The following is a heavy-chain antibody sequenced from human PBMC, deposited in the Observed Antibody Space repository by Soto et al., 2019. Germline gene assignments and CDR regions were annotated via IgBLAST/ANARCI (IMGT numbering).Heavy chain of an antibody. J-gene: IGHJ4*02. D-gene: IGHD3-10*01. CDR1: GFTFSSYG. CDR3: ARYGSYYYGSGSYGYYFDY. CDR2: IWYDGSNK. Sequence: GGSLRLSCAASGFTFSSYGMHWVRQAPGKGLEWVAVIWYDGSNKYYADSVKGRFTISRDNSKNTLYLQMNSLRAEDTAVYYCARYGSYYYGSGSYGYYFDYWGQGTLVTVSS. V-gene: IGHV3-33*01.